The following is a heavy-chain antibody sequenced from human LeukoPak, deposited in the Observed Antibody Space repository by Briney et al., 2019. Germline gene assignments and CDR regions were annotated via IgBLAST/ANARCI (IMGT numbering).Heavy chain of an antibody. Sequence: GRSLRLSCAASGFTFSSYGMHWVRQAPGKGLEWAAVISYDGSNKYYADSVKGRFTISRDNSKNTLYLQMNSLRAEDTAVYYCAKDLGYSGYSGPHYYYGMDVWGQGTTVTVSS. CDR1: GFTFSSYG. J-gene: IGHJ6*02. CDR2: ISYDGSNK. V-gene: IGHV3-30*18. D-gene: IGHD5-12*01. CDR3: AKDLGYSGYSGPHYYYGMDV.